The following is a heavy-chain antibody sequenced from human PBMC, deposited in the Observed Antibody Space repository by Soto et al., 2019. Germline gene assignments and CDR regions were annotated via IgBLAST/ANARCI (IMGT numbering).Heavy chain of an antibody. D-gene: IGHD4-17*01. CDR1: GGSISSGGYY. Sequence: SETLSLTCTVSGGSISSGGYYWSWIRQPPGKGLEWIGYIYYSGSTYYNPSLKSRVTISVDTSKNQFSLKLSSVTAADTAVYYCARDGDYAAGYAFDIWGQGTMVTVSS. V-gene: IGHV4-31*03. CDR3: ARDGDYAAGYAFDI. CDR2: IYYSGST. J-gene: IGHJ3*02.